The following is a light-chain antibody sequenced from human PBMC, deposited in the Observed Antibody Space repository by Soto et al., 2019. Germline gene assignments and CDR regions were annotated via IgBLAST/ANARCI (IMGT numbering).Light chain of an antibody. CDR2: KAS. CDR1: QSINTW. Sequence: DIQMTQSPSTLSASVGDRVTITCRASQSINTWLAWYQQRPGAAPKLLIYKASSLESGVPSRFSGSGSGTEFTLTISSLQPDDFATYYCQHYNTYPWTFGQGTKVDIK. V-gene: IGKV1-5*03. CDR3: QHYNTYPWT. J-gene: IGKJ1*01.